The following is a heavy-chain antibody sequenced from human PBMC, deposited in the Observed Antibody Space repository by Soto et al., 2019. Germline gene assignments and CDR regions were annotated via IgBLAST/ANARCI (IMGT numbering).Heavy chain of an antibody. CDR1: GGSIRTGGYY. J-gene: IGHJ5*02. D-gene: IGHD4-17*01. Sequence: TSETLSLTCTVSGGSIRTGGYYWSWIRQHPGKGLEWPGYIYYTGRTYYNPSLKNRLTMSVDMSKSQFSLKLTSLTAADTAVYYCAKDPSLQPTTVVTPGWFDPWGQGILVTVSS. CDR3: AKDPSLQPTTVVTPGWFDP. V-gene: IGHV4-31*03. CDR2: IYYTGRT.